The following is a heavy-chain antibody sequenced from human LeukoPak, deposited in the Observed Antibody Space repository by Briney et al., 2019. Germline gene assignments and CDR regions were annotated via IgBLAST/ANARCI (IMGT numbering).Heavy chain of an antibody. V-gene: IGHV1-69*05. CDR2: IIPIFGTA. Sequence: ASVKVSCKASGGTFSSYAISWVRQAPGQGLEWMGGIIPIFGTANYAQKFQGRVTITTDESTSTAYMELRSLRSEDTAVYYCASVSSYYDSRGYYYYMDVWGKGTTVTVSS. CDR1: GGTFSSYA. CDR3: ASVSSYYDSRGYYYYMDV. D-gene: IGHD3-22*01. J-gene: IGHJ6*03.